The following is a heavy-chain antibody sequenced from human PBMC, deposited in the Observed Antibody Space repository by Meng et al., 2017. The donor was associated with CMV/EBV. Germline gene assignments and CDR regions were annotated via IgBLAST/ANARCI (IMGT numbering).Heavy chain of an antibody. D-gene: IGHD6-13*01. CDR1: GYTFTSYG. V-gene: IGHV1-18*01. Sequence: ASVKVSCKASGYTFTSYGISWVRQAPGQGLEWMGWISAYNGNTNYAQKLQGRVTMTTDTSTSTAYMELRSLRSEDTAVYYCAYSSSKNYYYYYGMDVWGQGTTVTVSS. CDR3: AYSSSKNYYYYYGMDV. J-gene: IGHJ6*02. CDR2: ISAYNGNT.